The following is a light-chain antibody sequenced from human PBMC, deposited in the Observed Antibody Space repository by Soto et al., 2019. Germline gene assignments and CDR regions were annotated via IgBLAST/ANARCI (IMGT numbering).Light chain of an antibody. Sequence: EIVLTQSPGTLSLFPGERATLSCRASQSVSGTNLAWYQQKPGQAPRLLIFGASSRATGTPDRFSGSGSGTDFTLSISRLEPEDFAVYYCQHYDSSLWTFGQGTQVEIK. CDR3: QHYDSSLWT. CDR1: QSVSGTN. CDR2: GAS. V-gene: IGKV3-20*01. J-gene: IGKJ1*01.